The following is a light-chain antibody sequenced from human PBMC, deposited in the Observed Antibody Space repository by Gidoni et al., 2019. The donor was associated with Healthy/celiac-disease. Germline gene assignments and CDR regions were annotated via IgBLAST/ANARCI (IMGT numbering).Light chain of an antibody. CDR3: MQALQTPRT. CDR1: QSLLLSNGYNY. Sequence: DIVMTQSPLSLPVTPGEPASIPCRSSQSLLLSNGYNYLDWYLQKPGQSPQLLIDLGSNRASGVPGRFSGSGSGTDFTLKISRVEAEDVGVYYCMQALQTPRTFGQGTKLEIK. V-gene: IGKV2-28*01. CDR2: LGS. J-gene: IGKJ2*01.